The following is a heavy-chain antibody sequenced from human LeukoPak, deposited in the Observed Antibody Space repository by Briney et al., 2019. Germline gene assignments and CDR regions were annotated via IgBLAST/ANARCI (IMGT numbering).Heavy chain of an antibody. Sequence: ASVKVSCKASGYTFTSYDINWVRQVTGQGLEWMGWMNPKSGNTGYAQKFQGRVTITRNTSISAAYMEVSSLRYEDTAVYYCARRAVDNSYYYYMDVWGKGTTVTVSS. CDR1: GYTFTSYD. V-gene: IGHV1-8*03. CDR3: ARRAVDNSYYYYMDV. CDR2: MNPKSGNT. J-gene: IGHJ6*03. D-gene: IGHD6-19*01.